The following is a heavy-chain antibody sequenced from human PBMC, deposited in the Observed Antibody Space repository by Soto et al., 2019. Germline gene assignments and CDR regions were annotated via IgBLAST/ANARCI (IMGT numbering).Heavy chain of an antibody. D-gene: IGHD1-26*01. J-gene: IGHJ6*02. CDR2: IYHSGST. CDR1: GGSISSSNW. CDR3: ARVSGSYYYGMDV. V-gene: IGHV4-4*02. Sequence: QVQLQESGPGLVKPSGTLSLTCAVSGGSISSSNWWSWVRQPPGKGLEWIGEIYHSGSTNYNPSLKIPVTISVDKSKNQFSLKPSSVTAADTAVYYCARVSGSYYYGMDVWGQGTTVTVSS.